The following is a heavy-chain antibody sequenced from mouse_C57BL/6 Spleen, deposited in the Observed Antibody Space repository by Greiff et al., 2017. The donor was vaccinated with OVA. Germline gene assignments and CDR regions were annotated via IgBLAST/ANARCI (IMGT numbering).Heavy chain of an antibody. CDR2: IDPSDSYT. V-gene: IGHV1-50*01. CDR1: GYTFTSYW. D-gene: IGHD1-1*01. Sequence: QVQLQQPGAELVKPGASVKLSCKASGYTFTSYWMQWVKQRPGQGLEWIGEIDPSDSYTTYNQKFKGKATLTVDTSSSTASMQLSSLTSEDAAVKDYARRDYYCSCYLDVWGTGTTVTVSS. J-gene: IGHJ1*03. CDR3: ARRDYYCSCYLDV.